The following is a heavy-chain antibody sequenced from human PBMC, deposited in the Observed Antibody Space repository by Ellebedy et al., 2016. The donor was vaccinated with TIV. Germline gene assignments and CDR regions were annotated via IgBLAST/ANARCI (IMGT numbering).Heavy chain of an antibody. CDR2: ISAYNGNT. Sequence: ASVKVSCXASGYTFTSYGISWVRQAPGQGLEWMGWISAYNGNTNYAQKLQGRVTMTTDTSTSTAYMELRSLRSDDTAVYYCARSSPFDIVVSPDYWGQGTLVTVSS. D-gene: IGHD5-12*01. V-gene: IGHV1-18*01. CDR1: GYTFTSYG. CDR3: ARSSPFDIVVSPDY. J-gene: IGHJ4*02.